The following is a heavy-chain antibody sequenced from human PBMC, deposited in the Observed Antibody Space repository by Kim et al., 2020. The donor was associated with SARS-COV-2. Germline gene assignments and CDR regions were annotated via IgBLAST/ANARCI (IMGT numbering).Heavy chain of an antibody. D-gene: IGHD3-10*01. V-gene: IGHV1-24*01. CDR1: GYTLTDLY. CDR2: FDPEDGKI. Sequence: ASVKVSCNVSGYTLTDLYMYWVRQAPGKGLEWLGGFDPEDGKIIYAQKFQGRVTMTEDTSTDTAYMELSSLTFEDTAIYFCAAVDDSQSAYYLDYWGQGTLVTVSS. J-gene: IGHJ4*02. CDR3: AAVDDSQSAYYLDY.